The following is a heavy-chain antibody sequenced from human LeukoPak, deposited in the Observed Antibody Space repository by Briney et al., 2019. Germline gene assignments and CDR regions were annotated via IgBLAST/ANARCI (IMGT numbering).Heavy chain of an antibody. CDR3: ARGDGFWSGYNWFDP. D-gene: IGHD3-3*01. V-gene: IGHV4-34*01. CDR2: INHSGST. CDR1: GGSFSGYY. J-gene: IGHJ5*02. Sequence: SETLSLTCAVYGGSFSGYYWSWIRQPPGKGLEWIGEINHSGSTNYNPSLKSRVTISVDTSKNQFSLKLSSVTAADMAVYYCARGDGFWSGYNWFDPWGQGTLVTVSS.